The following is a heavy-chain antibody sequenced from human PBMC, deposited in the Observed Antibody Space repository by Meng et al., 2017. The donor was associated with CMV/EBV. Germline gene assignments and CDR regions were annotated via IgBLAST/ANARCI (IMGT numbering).Heavy chain of an antibody. Sequence: SVKVSCKASGGTFSSYAISWVRQAPGQGLEWMGGIIPIFGTANYAQKFQGRVTITTDESTSTAYMELSSLRSEDTAVYYCAKDRCVLLTSYPTPYYYYYGMDVWGQGTTVTVSS. J-gene: IGHJ6*02. CDR2: IIPIFGTA. CDR1: GGTFSSYA. D-gene: IGHD1-26*01. CDR3: AKDRCVLLTSYPTPYYYYYGMDV. V-gene: IGHV1-69*05.